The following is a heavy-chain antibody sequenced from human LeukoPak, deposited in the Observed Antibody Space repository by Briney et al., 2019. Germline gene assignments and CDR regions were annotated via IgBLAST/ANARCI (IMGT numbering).Heavy chain of an antibody. CDR2: INHSGST. CDR1: GGSFSGYY. J-gene: IGHJ1*01. D-gene: IGHD2-2*01. CDR3: ARGPVPNVPPIPAAIVRYFQH. Sequence: SSETLSLTCAVYGGSFSGYYWSWIRQPPGKGLEWIGEINHSGSTNYNPSLKSRVTISVDTSKNQFSLKLSSVTAADTAVYYCARGPVPNVPPIPAAIVRYFQHWGQGTLVTVSS. V-gene: IGHV4-34*01.